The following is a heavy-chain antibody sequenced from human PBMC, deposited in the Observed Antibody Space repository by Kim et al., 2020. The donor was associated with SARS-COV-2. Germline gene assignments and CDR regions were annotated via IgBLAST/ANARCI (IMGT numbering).Heavy chain of an antibody. CDR3: ARQGWFGELFLPPNWFDP. V-gene: IGHV3-48*02. J-gene: IGHJ5*02. Sequence: GGSLRLSCAASGFTFSSYSMNWVRQAPGKGLEWVSYISSSSSTIYYADSVKGRFTISRDNAKNSLYLQMNSLRDEDTAVYYCARQGWFGELFLPPNWFDPWGQGTLVTVSS. D-gene: IGHD3-10*01. CDR2: ISSSSSTI. CDR1: GFTFSSYS.